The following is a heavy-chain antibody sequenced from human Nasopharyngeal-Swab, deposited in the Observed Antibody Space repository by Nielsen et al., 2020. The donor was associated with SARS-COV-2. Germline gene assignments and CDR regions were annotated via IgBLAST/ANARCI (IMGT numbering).Heavy chain of an antibody. CDR3: AKEEVPNDY. V-gene: IGHV4-4*07. Sequence: GSLRLSCTVFGGSVSGYYWNWIRQPAGKGLEWIGRIYTRGSSTYNPSLKSRVTMSVDTSKNEFSLKLTSVTAEDTAIYYCAKEEVPNDYWGQGTLVTVSS. CDR2: IYTRGSS. J-gene: IGHJ4*02. CDR1: GGSVSGYY.